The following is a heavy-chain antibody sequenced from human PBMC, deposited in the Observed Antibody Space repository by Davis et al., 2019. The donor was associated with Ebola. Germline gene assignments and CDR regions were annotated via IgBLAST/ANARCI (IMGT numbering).Heavy chain of an antibody. CDR3: TRPKGENWFDP. J-gene: IGHJ5*02. V-gene: IGHV3-11*01. CDR1: GFTFSDYY. Sequence: PGGSLRLSCAASGFTFSDYYMSWIRQAPGKGLEWVSYISSSGSTIYYADSVKGRFTISRDNAKNSLYLQMNSLKTEDTAVYYCTRPKGENWFDPWGQGTLVTVSS. D-gene: IGHD3-16*01. CDR2: ISSSGSTI.